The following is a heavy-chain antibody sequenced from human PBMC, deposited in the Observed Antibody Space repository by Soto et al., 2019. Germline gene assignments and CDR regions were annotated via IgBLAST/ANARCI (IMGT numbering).Heavy chain of an antibody. CDR1: GYPVTAYY. CDR3: ARGGGVGVAGSAAFDM. CDR2: INPATGAA. V-gene: IGHV1-2*02. D-gene: IGHD3-3*01. Sequence: QLHLVQSGAVVKKPGASVTVSCSASGYPVTAYYMHWVRQAPGRGLEWMGGINPATGAAKYTQTFQGGVTQTRDTSKSTVFMELSGLTSGDTAVFFCARGGGVGVAGSAAFDMWGQGTLVTVSS. J-gene: IGHJ3*02.